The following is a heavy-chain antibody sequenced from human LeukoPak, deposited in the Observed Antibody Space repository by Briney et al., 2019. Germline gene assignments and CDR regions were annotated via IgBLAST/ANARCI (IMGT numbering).Heavy chain of an antibody. CDR1: GFTSSSYG. CDR2: ISYDGSNK. D-gene: IGHD1-26*01. CDR3: AKESWELFDY. Sequence: GGSLRLSCAASGFTSSSYGMHWVRQAPGKGLEWVAVISYDGSNKYYADSVKGRFTISRDNSKNTLYLQMNSLRAEDTAVYYCAKESWELFDYWGQGTLVTVSS. J-gene: IGHJ4*02. V-gene: IGHV3-30*18.